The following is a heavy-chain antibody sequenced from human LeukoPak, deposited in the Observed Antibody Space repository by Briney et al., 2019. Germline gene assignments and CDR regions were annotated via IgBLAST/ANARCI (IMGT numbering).Heavy chain of an antibody. J-gene: IGHJ4*02. CDR1: EYTFTGYY. CDR3: AREDFVTRGQGNDY. CDR2: IKPHSGNT. V-gene: IGHV1-2*02. Sequence: ASVKVSCKASEYTFTGYYIHWVRQAPRQGLEWLGWIKPHSGNTNYAQKFQGRVTMTRDTSISTAYMELSRLRSDDTAVYYCAREDFVTRGQGNDYWGQGTRVTVSS. D-gene: IGHD4-17*01.